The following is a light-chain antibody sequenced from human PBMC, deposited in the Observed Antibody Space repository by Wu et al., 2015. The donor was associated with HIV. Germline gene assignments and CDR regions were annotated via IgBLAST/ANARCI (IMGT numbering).Light chain of an antibody. V-gene: IGKV3-15*01. CDR1: HIINNK. CDR2: GAS. J-gene: IGKJ4*01. Sequence: EIVMTQSPATLSVSPGERVTLSCRASHIINNKLDWYQQEPGQAPRLLIYGASTRATGVPARFSGSGSGAEFTLTISSMQSEDSAVYYCQQSSYWPLTFGGGTKVEIK. CDR3: QQSSYWPLT.